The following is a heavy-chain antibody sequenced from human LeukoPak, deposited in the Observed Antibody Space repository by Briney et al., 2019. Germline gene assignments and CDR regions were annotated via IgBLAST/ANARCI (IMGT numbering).Heavy chain of an antibody. CDR1: GFTFSSYA. CDR3: ARDLITMVRGVIH. V-gene: IGHV3-30-3*01. CDR2: ISYDGSNK. Sequence: GGSLRLSCAASGFTFSSYAMHWVRQAPGKGLEWVAVISYDGSNKYYADSVKGRFTISRDNSKNTLYLQMNSLRAEDTAVYYCARDLITMVRGVIHWGQGTLVTVSS. J-gene: IGHJ4*02. D-gene: IGHD3-10*01.